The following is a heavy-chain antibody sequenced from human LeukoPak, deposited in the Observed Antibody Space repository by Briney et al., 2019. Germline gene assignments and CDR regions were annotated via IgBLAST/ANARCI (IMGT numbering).Heavy chain of an antibody. CDR1: GGSVNSDN. CDR2: TYYSGST. Sequence: PSETLSLTCTVSGGSVNSDNWNWIRQPPGKGLEWIGYTYYSGSTNYNPSLRGRVTISVDTSKNQFSLKLNSVTAADTAVYYCARYDDAFDIWGQGTMVTVSS. CDR3: ARYDDAFDI. D-gene: IGHD3-16*01. J-gene: IGHJ3*02. V-gene: IGHV4-59*02.